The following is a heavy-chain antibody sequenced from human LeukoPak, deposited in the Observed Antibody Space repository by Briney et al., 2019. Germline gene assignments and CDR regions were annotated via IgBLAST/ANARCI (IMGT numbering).Heavy chain of an antibody. V-gene: IGHV3-7*01. Sequence: GGSLRLSCAASGFTFSSYWMSWVRQAPGKGLEWVANIKQGGSEKYYADSVKGRFTISRDNSKNTLYLQMNSLRAEDTAVDYCAKGNARFLEGLLYSWGQGTLVTVSS. CDR2: IKQGGSEK. J-gene: IGHJ4*02. D-gene: IGHD3-3*01. CDR1: GFTFSSYW. CDR3: AKGNARFLEGLLYS.